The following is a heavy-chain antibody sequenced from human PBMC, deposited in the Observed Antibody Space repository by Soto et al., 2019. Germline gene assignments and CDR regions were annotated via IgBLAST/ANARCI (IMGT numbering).Heavy chain of an antibody. CDR1: GFTFSSYG. CDR2: ISYDGSNK. J-gene: IGHJ5*02. CDR3: AKPGMFISSPPLNWFDP. D-gene: IGHD6-13*01. Sequence: GGSLRLSCAASGFTFSSYGMHWVRQAPGKGLEWVAVISYDGSNKYYADSVKGRFTISRDNSKNTLYLQMNSLRAEDTAVYYCAKPGMFISSPPLNWFDPWGQGTLVTLSS. V-gene: IGHV3-30*18.